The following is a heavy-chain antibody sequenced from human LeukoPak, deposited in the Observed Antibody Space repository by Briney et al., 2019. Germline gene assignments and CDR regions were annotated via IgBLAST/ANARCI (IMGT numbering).Heavy chain of an antibody. Sequence: GGSLRLSCAASGFTFDDYGMSWVRQAPGKGLEWVSGINWNGGSTGYADSVKGRFTISRDNAKNSLYLQMNSLRAEDTALYYCARVTQYYYGSGTNYYYYMDVWGKGTTVTISS. J-gene: IGHJ6*03. CDR2: INWNGGST. V-gene: IGHV3-20*04. CDR3: ARVTQYYYGSGTNYYYYMDV. D-gene: IGHD3-10*01. CDR1: GFTFDDYG.